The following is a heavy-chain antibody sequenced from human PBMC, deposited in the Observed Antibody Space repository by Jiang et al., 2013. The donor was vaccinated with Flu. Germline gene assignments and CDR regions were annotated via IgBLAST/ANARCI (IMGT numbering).Heavy chain of an antibody. J-gene: IGHJ4*02. CDR1: GFTFSSYG. D-gene: IGHD1-7*01. CDR2: ISYDGSNK. Sequence: LLESGGGVVQPGTSLRLSCAASGFTFSSYGMHWVRQAPGKGLEWVAVISYDGSNKYYADSVKGRFTISRDNSKNTLYLQMNSLRAEDTAVYYCAKDRNYGGIGGSDYWGQGTLVTVSS. V-gene: IGHV3-30*18. CDR3: AKDRNYGGIGGSDY.